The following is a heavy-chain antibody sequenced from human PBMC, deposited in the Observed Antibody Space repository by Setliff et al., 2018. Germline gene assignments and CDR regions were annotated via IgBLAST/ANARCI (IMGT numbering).Heavy chain of an antibody. CDR2: IYTSGGT. CDR3: ARGVSSVSWTPRY. D-gene: IGHD6-19*01. CDR1: GDSMNDKH. J-gene: IGHJ4*02. V-gene: IGHV4-4*08. Sequence: PSETLSLTCNVSGDSMNDKHWTWIRQPPGKGLEWIGYIYTSGGTNYNPSLKSRVTISVDMSKNQFSLKLSSVIAADTAVYYCARGVSSVSWTPRYWGRGILVTVSS.